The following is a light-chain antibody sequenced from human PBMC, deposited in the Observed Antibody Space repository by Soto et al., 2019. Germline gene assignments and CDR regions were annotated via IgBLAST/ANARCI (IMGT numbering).Light chain of an antibody. CDR3: SSYTSSSTRV. CDR2: DVN. CDR1: SSDVGRYNY. Sequence: QSALTQPASVSGSPGQSITISCIGTSSDVGRYNYVSWYQQHPGQAPRLMIYDVNNRPSGVSNRFSGSKSDNTASLTISGLQAEDEADYYCSSYTSSSTRVFGTGT. V-gene: IGLV2-14*01. J-gene: IGLJ1*01.